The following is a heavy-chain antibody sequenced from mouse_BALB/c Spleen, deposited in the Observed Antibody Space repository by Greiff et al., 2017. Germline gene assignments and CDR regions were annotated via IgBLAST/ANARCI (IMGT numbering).Heavy chain of an antibody. CDR1: GYNFTSYW. CDR3: ARSSTYYGSAWFAY. J-gene: IGHJ3*01. Sequence: QVHVKQPGAELVKPGTSVKLSCKASGYNFTSYWINWVKLRPGQGLEWIGDIYPGSGSTNYNEKFKSKATLTVDTSSSTAYMQLSSLASEDSALYYCARSSTYYGSAWFAYWGQGTLVTVSA. CDR2: IYPGSGST. V-gene: IGHV1-55*01. D-gene: IGHD1-2*01.